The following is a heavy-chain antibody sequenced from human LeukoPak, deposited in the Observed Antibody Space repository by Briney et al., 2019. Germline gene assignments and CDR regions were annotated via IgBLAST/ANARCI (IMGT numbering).Heavy chain of an antibody. D-gene: IGHD6-13*01. CDR3: ARGQRGSSWYDDNWFDP. J-gene: IGHJ5*02. CDR1: GGSISSYY. V-gene: IGHV4-59*01. CDR2: IYYSGST. Sequence: SETLSLTCTVSGGSISSYYWSCIRQPPGKGLEWIGYIYYSGSTNYNPSLKSRVTISVDTSKNQFSLKLSSVTAADTAVYYCARGQRGSSWYDDNWFDPWGQGTLVTVSS.